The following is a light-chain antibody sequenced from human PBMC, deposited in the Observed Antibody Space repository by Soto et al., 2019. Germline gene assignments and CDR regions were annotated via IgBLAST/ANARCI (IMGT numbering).Light chain of an antibody. CDR2: GAS. V-gene: IGKV1-5*01. J-gene: IGKJ1*01. Sequence: GGRVTITCRASQSIRYYLAWYQQMPGKAPKLLIYGASSLQSGVPSRFSGSGSGTEFTLTISSLQPDDLATYFCQHHNSYSQTCGQGTKVDIK. CDR3: QHHNSYSQT. CDR1: QSIRYY.